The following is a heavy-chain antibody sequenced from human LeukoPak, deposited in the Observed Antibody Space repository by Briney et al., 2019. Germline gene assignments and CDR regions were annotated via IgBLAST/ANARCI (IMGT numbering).Heavy chain of an antibody. D-gene: IGHD3-22*01. CDR3: ARNLEYYYDSSGYYYCWFDP. Sequence: GASVKVSCKASGYTFTNYDINWVRQATGQGLEWMGWMNPNSGNTGYAQKFQGRVTITRNTSISTAYMELSSLRSEDTAVYYCARNLEYYYDSSGYYYCWFDPWGQGTLVTVSS. J-gene: IGHJ5*02. V-gene: IGHV1-8*01. CDR1: GYTFTNYD. CDR2: MNPNSGNT.